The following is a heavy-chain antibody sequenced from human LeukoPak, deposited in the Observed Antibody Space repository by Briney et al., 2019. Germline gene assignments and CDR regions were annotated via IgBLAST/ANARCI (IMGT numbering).Heavy chain of an antibody. CDR1: GGSISSSIYY. V-gene: IGHV4-39*01. J-gene: IGHJ3*02. CDR2: IYYNGIT. CDR3: AGLGYCTKGVCYAGGDDAFDI. D-gene: IGHD2-8*01. Sequence: SETLSLICTVAGGSISSSIYYWGWIRQPPGKGLEWIGSIYYNGITYYNASLKSRVTISIDTSKNQFSLKLSSVTAADTAVYYCAGLGYCTKGVCYAGGDDAFDIWGRGTMVTVSS.